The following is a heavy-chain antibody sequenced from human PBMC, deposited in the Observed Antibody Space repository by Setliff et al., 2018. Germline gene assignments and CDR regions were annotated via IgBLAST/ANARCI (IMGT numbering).Heavy chain of an antibody. CDR1: GGTFSDYH. CDR2: INHRGST. V-gene: IGHV4-34*01. CDR3: ARGRNIAARLLDS. J-gene: IGHJ4*02. Sequence: SETPSLTCAAYGGTFSDYHWTWIRQSPEKGLEWIGEINHRGSTNYNPSLKSRVTISIDTSTDQFSLKLISMTAADTAVYYCARGRNIAARLLDSWGQGTLVTVSS. D-gene: IGHD6-6*01.